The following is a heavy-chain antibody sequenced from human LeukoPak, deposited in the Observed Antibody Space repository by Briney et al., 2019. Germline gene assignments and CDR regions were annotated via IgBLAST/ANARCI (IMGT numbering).Heavy chain of an antibody. Sequence: GGSLRLSCAVSGFPFSSYGMFWVRQAPEKGLEWVSAISDSGGSTYYADSVKGRFTISRDNSKNTLYLQMNSLRAEDTGVYYCAKDPRYWGQGTLVTVSS. CDR1: GFPFSSYG. J-gene: IGHJ4*02. V-gene: IGHV3-23*01. CDR2: ISDSGGST. CDR3: AKDPRY.